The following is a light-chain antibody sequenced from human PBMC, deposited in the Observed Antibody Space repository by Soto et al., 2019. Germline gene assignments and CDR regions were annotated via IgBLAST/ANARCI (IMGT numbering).Light chain of an antibody. J-gene: IGKJ5*01. CDR1: QSVSSN. V-gene: IGKV3-11*01. CDR3: EQRSSWIT. CDR2: DAS. Sequence: EIVMTGSRVTLSVSPGKKATLSCRASQSVSSNLAWYQQKPGQAPRLLIYDASNRATGIPARFSGSGSATDFTLTISSLEPEDFAVYYCEQRSSWITFGQGTDWRL.